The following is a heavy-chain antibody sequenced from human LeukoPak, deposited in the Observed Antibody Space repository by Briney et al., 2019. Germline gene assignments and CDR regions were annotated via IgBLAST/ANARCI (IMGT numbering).Heavy chain of an antibody. J-gene: IGHJ4*02. Sequence: GGSLRLSCAASGFTFSNYGMHWDRQAPGKGLEWVAVIWYDGSNKYFIDSVKGRFTISRDNSKNTLYLQMNSLRGEDTAVYYCVRLVGGDIDYWGQGTLVTVSS. CDR2: IWYDGSNK. CDR1: GFTFSNYG. D-gene: IGHD5-12*01. V-gene: IGHV3-33*01. CDR3: VRLVGGDIDY.